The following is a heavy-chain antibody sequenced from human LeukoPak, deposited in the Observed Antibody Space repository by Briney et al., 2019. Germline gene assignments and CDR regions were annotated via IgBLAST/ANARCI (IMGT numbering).Heavy chain of an antibody. J-gene: IGHJ6*03. CDR1: GGTFRTFA. CDR2: IIPIFGIP. D-gene: IGHD6-25*01. CDR3: GLSGNYYYYYMDV. Sequence: GASVKVSCKASGGTFRTFAISWVRQAPGQGLEWMGGIIPIFGIPDSAQKFQGRLTITADESTTTAYMELSSLRSDDTAIYYCGLSGNYYYYYMDVWGKGTTATISS. V-gene: IGHV1-69*13.